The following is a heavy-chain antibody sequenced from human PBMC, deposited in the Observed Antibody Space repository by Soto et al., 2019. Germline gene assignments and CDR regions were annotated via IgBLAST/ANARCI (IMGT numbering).Heavy chain of an antibody. D-gene: IGHD1-26*01. V-gene: IGHV3-30*18. CDR3: AKDAVDAGWDFPSFGMDV. Sequence: QVQLVESGGGVVQPGTSLRLSCAASGFTFSAYYMHWVRQAPGKGLEWVSVISYDGRKKYYADSVKGRFTISRDSSRNTLHLQMNRLRPEDRGVYYCAKDAVDAGWDFPSFGMDVWGQGTTVTASS. J-gene: IGHJ6*02. CDR2: ISYDGRKK. CDR1: GFTFSAYY.